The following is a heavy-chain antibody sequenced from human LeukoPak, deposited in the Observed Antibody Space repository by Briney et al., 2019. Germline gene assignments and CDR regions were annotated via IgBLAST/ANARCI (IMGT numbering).Heavy chain of an antibody. V-gene: IGHV3-9*01. CDR1: GFTFDDYA. CDR2: ISWNSGSI. Sequence: PGGSLRLSCAASGFTFDDYAMHWVRQAPGKGLEWVSGISWNSGSIGYADSVKGRFTISRDNAKNSLHLQMNSLRAEDTALYYCAKDGEYWGQGTLVTVSS. CDR3: AKDGEY. J-gene: IGHJ4*02. D-gene: IGHD3-10*01.